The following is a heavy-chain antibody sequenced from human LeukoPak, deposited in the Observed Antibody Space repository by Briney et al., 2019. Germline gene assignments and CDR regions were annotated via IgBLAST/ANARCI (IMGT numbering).Heavy chain of an antibody. D-gene: IGHD3-22*01. J-gene: IGHJ4*02. V-gene: IGHV3-23*01. Sequence: GGSQRLSCAASGFTFSSYAMSWVRQAPGKGLEWVSAISGSGGSTYYADSVKGRFTISRDNSKNTLYLQMNSLRAEDTAVYYWAKDPPETFYYDSRAPFDSWGQGPLVTFP. CDR3: AKDPPETFYYDSRAPFDS. CDR1: GFTFSSYA. CDR2: ISGSGGST.